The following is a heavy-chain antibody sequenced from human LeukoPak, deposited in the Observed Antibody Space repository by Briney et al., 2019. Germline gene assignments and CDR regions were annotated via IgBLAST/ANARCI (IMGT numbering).Heavy chain of an antibody. V-gene: IGHV4-30-4*08. J-gene: IGHJ4*02. CDR1: GDSVNNRAYY. Sequence: SETLSLTCTVSGDSVNNRAYYWSWIRQPPGKGLEWIGCIYYSGSTYYNPSLKSRVTISVDTSKNQFSLKLNSVTAADTAVYYCARGTLGYCSGGSCFHFDYWGQGTLVTVSS. CDR3: ARGTLGYCSGGSCFHFDY. D-gene: IGHD2-15*01. CDR2: IYYSGST.